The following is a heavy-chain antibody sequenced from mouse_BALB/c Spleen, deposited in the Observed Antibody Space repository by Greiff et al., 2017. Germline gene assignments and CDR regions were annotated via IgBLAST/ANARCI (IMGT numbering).Heavy chain of an antibody. CDR3: AREEDYGFAY. J-gene: IGHJ3*01. D-gene: IGHD2-4*01. Sequence: VQLQQSGPELVKPGASVRISCKASGYTFTSYYIHWVKQRPGQGLEWIGWIYPGNVNTKYNEKFKGKATLTADKSSSTAYMQLSSLTSEDSAVYFCAREEDYGFAYWGQGTLVTVSA. CDR2: IYPGNVNT. V-gene: IGHV1S56*01. CDR1: GYTFTSYY.